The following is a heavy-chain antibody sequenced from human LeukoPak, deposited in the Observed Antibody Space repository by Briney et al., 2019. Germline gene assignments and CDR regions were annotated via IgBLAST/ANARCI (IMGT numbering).Heavy chain of an antibody. V-gene: IGHV3-74*01. J-gene: IGHJ4*02. CDR3: ARDRYYSYDSSGYSVRYDY. CDR2: INTDESST. D-gene: IGHD3-22*01. CDR1: GFTFSSYW. Sequence: GGTLRLSCAASGFTFSSYWMQWVRQAPGKGLVWVSRINTDESSTRHTDYVKGRFTIYRDNAKTTLYLQMNRLRAEDTAVYYCARDRYYSYDSSGYSVRYDYWGQGTLVTVSS.